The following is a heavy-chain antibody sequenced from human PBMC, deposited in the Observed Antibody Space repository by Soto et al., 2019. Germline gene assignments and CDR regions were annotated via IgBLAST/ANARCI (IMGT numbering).Heavy chain of an antibody. V-gene: IGHV1-3*01. CDR1: GYTFTSYS. Sequence: GASVKVSCKASGYTFTSYSMHWVRQAPRQRLEWMGWINAGNGNTKYSQKFQGRVTITRDTSASTAYMELSSLRSEDTAVYYCAREIYCSGGSCYPYYYYYGMDVWGQGTTVTVSS. J-gene: IGHJ6*02. CDR2: INAGNGNT. CDR3: AREIYCSGGSCYPYYYYYGMDV. D-gene: IGHD2-15*01.